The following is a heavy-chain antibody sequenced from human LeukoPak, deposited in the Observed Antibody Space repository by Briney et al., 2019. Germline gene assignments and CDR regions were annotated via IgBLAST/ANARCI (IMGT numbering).Heavy chain of an antibody. Sequence: PGRSLRLSCAASGFTFSSYGMHWVRQAPGKGLEWEAVISYDGSNKYYADSVKGRFTISRDNSKNTLYLQMNSLRAEDTAVYYCAKDPGGGGYFDYWGQGTLVTVSS. V-gene: IGHV3-30*18. J-gene: IGHJ4*02. CDR3: AKDPGGGGYFDY. CDR2: ISYDGSNK. CDR1: GFTFSSYG. D-gene: IGHD3-16*01.